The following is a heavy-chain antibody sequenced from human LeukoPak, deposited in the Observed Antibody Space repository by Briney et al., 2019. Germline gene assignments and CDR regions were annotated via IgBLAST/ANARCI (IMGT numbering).Heavy chain of an antibody. CDR1: GYTFTGYY. D-gene: IGHD1-26*01. J-gene: IGHJ4*02. Sequence: ASVKVSCKTSGYTFTGYYMHWVRQAPGQGLEWMGWINPNSGGTNYAQKFQGRVTMTRDTSISTAYMELSRLRSDDTAVYYCARDSVGARYYFDYWGQGTLVTVSS. CDR2: INPNSGGT. V-gene: IGHV1-2*02. CDR3: ARDSVGARYYFDY.